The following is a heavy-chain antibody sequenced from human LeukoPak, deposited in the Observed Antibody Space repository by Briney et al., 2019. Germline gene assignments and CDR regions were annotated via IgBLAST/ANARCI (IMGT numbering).Heavy chain of an antibody. CDR3: AKDPTYYYDSSGPRYFDY. Sequence: GGSLRLSCAASGFTFSSYGMHWVRQAPGKGLEWVAFIRYDGSNKYYAGSVKGRFTISRDNSKNTLYLQMNSLRAEDTAVYYCAKDPTYYYDSSGPRYFDYWGQGTLVTVSS. D-gene: IGHD3-22*01. J-gene: IGHJ4*02. CDR2: IRYDGSNK. CDR1: GFTFSSYG. V-gene: IGHV3-30*02.